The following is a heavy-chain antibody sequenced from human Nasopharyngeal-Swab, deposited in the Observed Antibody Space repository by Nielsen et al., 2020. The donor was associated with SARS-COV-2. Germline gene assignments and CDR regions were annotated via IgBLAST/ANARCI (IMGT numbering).Heavy chain of an antibody. Sequence: VRQMPGKGLEWVGRFDTSDSYTNYSPSFQDHVTISADKSISTAYLQWSSLKASDTVMYYCARQRVNNWFDPWGQGTLVIVSS. V-gene: IGHV5-10-1*01. J-gene: IGHJ5*02. CDR2: FDTSDSYT. CDR3: ARQRVNNWFDP. D-gene: IGHD6-25*01.